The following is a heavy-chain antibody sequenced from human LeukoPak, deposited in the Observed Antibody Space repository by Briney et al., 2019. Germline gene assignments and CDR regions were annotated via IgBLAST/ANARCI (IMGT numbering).Heavy chain of an antibody. D-gene: IGHD2/OR15-2a*01. Sequence: GGSLRLSCAASGFTFSSYAMHWVRQAPGKGLEWVALIWYDGSNKYYADSVKGRLTISRDNSKNTLYLQMNSLRAEDTAVYYCAREGPRGNSQFDYWGQGALVTVSS. J-gene: IGHJ4*02. CDR2: IWYDGSNK. CDR3: AREGPRGNSQFDY. CDR1: GFTFSSYA. V-gene: IGHV3-33*08.